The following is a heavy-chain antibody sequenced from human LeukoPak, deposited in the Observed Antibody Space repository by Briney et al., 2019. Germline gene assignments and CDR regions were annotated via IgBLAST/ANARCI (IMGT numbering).Heavy chain of an antibody. V-gene: IGHV5-51*01. CDR2: IYPADSQT. Sequence: GESLKISCKGSGYGFPNYWIAWMRQMPGKGLEWMGIIYPADSQTKYSPSFQGQVTISADKSINTAYLQWSSLKASDTAMYFCARLTGYFPGVHFDYCGQGTLVTVSS. D-gene: IGHD1-26*01. CDR1: GYGFPNYW. CDR3: ARLTGYFPGVHFDY. J-gene: IGHJ4*02.